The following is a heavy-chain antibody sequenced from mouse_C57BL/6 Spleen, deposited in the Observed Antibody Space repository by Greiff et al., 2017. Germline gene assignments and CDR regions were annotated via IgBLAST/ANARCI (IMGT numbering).Heavy chain of an antibody. CDR1: GYNIKNTY. D-gene: IGHD1-1*01. J-gene: IGHJ3*01. Sequence: VQLQQSVAELVRPGASVKLSCTASGYNIKNTYMHWVKQRPEQGLEWIGRIDPANGNTTYAPKFQGKATITADTSSNTAYMQLSSLTSADTAIYYCAREYYCSSSWVAYWGQGTLVTVSA. CDR3: AREYYCSSSWVAY. V-gene: IGHV14-3*01. CDR2: IDPANGNT.